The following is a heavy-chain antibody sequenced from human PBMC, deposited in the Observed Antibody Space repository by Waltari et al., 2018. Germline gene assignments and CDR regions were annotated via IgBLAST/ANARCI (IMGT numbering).Heavy chain of an antibody. J-gene: IGHJ4*02. V-gene: IGHV3-66*02. CDR2: IYRGGDT. D-gene: IGHD6-19*01. CDR1: GFTVSSNY. CDR3: ARGREAVAENGCDY. Sequence: EVQLVESGGGLVQPGGSLRLSCAASGFTVSSNYMRWVRQAPGKGLEWVSVIYRGGDTYYADSVKGRFTISRDNSKNTLYLQMNSLRAEDTAVYYCARGREAVAENGCDYWGQGTLVTVSP.